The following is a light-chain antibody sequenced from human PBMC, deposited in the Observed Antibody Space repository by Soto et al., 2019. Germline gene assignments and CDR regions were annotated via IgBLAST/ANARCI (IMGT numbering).Light chain of an antibody. CDR1: QSVSPSS. J-gene: IGKJ4*02. V-gene: IGKV3-20*01. CDR2: GAS. Sequence: EILLTQSPGTLSLSPGERATLSCRASQSVSPSSLAWYQQRPGQSPRLLIYGASSRATGIPDRFSGRGSGTDCTLIISRLEPEDFAVYYCQQFAGSFGGGTKVEIK. CDR3: QQFAGS.